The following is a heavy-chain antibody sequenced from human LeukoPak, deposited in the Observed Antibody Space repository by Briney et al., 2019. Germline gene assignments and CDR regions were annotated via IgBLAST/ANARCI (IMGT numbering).Heavy chain of an antibody. D-gene: IGHD3-9*01. J-gene: IGHJ4*02. CDR3: ARDPYDVLTGYYSRLEN. V-gene: IGHV3-30-3*01. CDR2: ISFDGSNK. Sequence: GRSLRLSCAASGFIFSSYAMHWVRQAPGKGLEWVAVISFDGSNKYYADSVKGRFTISRDNSKSTQYLQMYSLRAEDTAVYYCARDPYDVLTGYYSRLENWGQGTLVTVSS. CDR1: GFIFSSYA.